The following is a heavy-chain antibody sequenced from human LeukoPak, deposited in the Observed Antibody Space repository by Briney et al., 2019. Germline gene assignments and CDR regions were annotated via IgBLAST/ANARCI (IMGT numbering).Heavy chain of an antibody. J-gene: IGHJ2*01. CDR3: ARHPSRWGPVGYFDL. CDR2: IFHSGST. CDR1: GGSISSSGYY. Sequence: PSETLSLTCSVSGGSISSSGYYWGWIRQPPGKELEWIGNIFHSGSTYYNPSLKSRVTISVDTSKNQFSLKLSSVTAADTAVYYCARHPSRWGPVGYFDLWGRGTLVPVSS. D-gene: IGHD7-27*01. V-gene: IGHV4-39*01.